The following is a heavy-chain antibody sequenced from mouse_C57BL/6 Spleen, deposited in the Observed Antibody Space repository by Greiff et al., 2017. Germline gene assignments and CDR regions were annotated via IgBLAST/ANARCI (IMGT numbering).Heavy chain of an antibody. CDR3: ARQTYYDYDEGFAY. V-gene: IGHV5-12*01. J-gene: IGHJ3*01. D-gene: IGHD2-4*01. Sequence: EVHLVESGGGLVQPGGSLKLSCAASGFTFSDYYMYWVRQTPEKRLEWVAYISNGGGSTYYPDTVKGRFTISRDNAKNTLYLQMSRLKSEDTAMYYCARQTYYDYDEGFAYWGQGTLVTVSA. CDR2: ISNGGGST. CDR1: GFTFSDYY.